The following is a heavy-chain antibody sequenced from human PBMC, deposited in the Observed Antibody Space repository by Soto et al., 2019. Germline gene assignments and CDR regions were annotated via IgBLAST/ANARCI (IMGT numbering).Heavy chain of an antibody. V-gene: IGHV1-69*12. CDR1: GGTFSSYV. CDR3: SGIAAPLYYYGMDV. Sequence: QVQLGQSGAEVKKPGSSVKVSCKASGGTFSSYVISWVRQAPGQGLEWMGGIIPIFSTPNYAQKFQGRVTITADESTSTAYMELSSLRSEDTAVYYCSGIAAPLYYYGMDVWGQGTTVTVSS. J-gene: IGHJ6*02. CDR2: IIPIFSTP. D-gene: IGHD6-13*01.